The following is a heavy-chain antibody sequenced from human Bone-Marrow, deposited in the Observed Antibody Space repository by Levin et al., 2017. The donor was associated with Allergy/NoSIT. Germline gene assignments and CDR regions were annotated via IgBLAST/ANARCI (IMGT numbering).Heavy chain of an antibody. D-gene: IGHD6-13*01. CDR3: ARDMAAAAGTYYYYYGMDV. J-gene: IGHJ6*02. CDR2: INPNSGGT. V-gene: IGHV1-2*04. Sequence: ASVKVSCKASGYTFTGYYMHWVRQAPGQGLEWMGWINPNSGGTNYAQKFQGWVTMTRDTSISTAYMELSRLRSDDTAVYYCARDMAAAAGTYYYYYGMDVWGQGTTVTVSS. CDR1: GYTFTGYY.